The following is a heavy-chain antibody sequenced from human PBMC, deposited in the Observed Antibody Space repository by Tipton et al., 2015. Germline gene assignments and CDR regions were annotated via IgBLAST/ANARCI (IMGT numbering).Heavy chain of an antibody. CDR1: GGSIRSSSYY. CDR3: AREVWYYDSSGYDY. V-gene: IGHV4-39*07. J-gene: IGHJ4*02. Sequence: TLSLTCTVSGGSIRSSSYYWGWIRQPPGKGLEYIGSIYYSGNTYYNPSLKSRVTISVDTSKNQFSLKLSSVTAADTAVYYCAREVWYYDSSGYDYWGQGTLVTVSS. D-gene: IGHD3-22*01. CDR2: IYYSGNT.